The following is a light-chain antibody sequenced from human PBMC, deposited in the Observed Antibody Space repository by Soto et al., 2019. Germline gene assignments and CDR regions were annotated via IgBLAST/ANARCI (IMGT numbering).Light chain of an antibody. CDR1: QSVDSSY. CDR3: QQYDSSQTWT. V-gene: IGKV3-20*01. J-gene: IGKJ1*01. Sequence: EIVLTQSPGTLSLSPGERATLSCRASQSVDSSYFAWYQQKPGQAPRLLIYGASSRATGIPDRFSGSASGTDFSLTISSLEPEDFAVYYCQQYDSSQTWTFGQGTKVDIK. CDR2: GAS.